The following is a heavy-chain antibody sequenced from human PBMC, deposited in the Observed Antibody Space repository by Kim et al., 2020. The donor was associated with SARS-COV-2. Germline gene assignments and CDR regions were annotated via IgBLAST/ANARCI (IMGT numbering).Heavy chain of an antibody. CDR2: INQDGTTR. Sequence: GGSLRLSCVASGFTFGNYWMAWVRQAPGKGLEWLTNINQDGTTRNSEDSVKGRFTISRDNAKNSVYLQLNSLRAEDAAMYYCARDVGTGRQDCWGQGTLVTVSS. CDR1: GFTFGNYW. V-gene: IGHV3-7*01. D-gene: IGHD1-26*01. CDR3: ARDVGTGRQDC. J-gene: IGHJ1*01.